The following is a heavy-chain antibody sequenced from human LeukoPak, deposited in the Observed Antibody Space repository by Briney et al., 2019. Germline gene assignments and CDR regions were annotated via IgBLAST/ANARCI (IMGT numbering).Heavy chain of an antibody. J-gene: IGHJ5*01. CDR2: INPDSGGT. CDR3: ARDDSGYHPGWFDS. D-gene: IGHD5-12*01. CDR1: GYTFSGYN. Sequence: ASVKVSCKASGYTFSGYNIHWVRQAPGQGLEWMGRINPDSGGTDYAQKFQGRVTMTRDTSISTAYMELSRLTSDDAGVYYCARDDSGYHPGWFDSWGQGTLVTVSS. V-gene: IGHV1-2*05.